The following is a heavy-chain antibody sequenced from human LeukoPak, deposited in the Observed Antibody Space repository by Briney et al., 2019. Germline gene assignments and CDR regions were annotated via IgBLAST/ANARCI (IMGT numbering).Heavy chain of an antibody. J-gene: IGHJ4*02. V-gene: IGHV4-38-2*02. D-gene: IGHD2-15*01. CDR3: ARGPPTDYCSGGSCYSGEYFDY. CDR2: IYHSGST. CDR1: GYSISSGYY. Sequence: SETLSLTCTVSGYSISSGYYWGWIRQPPGKGLEWIGSIYHSGSTYYNPSLKSRVTISVDTSKNQFSLKLSSVTAADTAVYYCARGPPTDYCSGGSCYSGEYFDYWGQGTLVTVSS.